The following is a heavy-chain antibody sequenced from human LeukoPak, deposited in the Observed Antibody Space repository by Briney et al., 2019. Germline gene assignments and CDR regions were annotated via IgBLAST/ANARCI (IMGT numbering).Heavy chain of an antibody. D-gene: IGHD3-22*01. CDR2: IYSGGST. J-gene: IGHJ4*02. CDR3: ARADDSRGYRYFDY. Sequence: GGSLRLSCAASGFTVSSNYMSLVRQAPGKGLEWVSVIYSGGSTYYADSVKGRFTISRDNSKNTLYLQMNSLRAEDTAVYYCARADDSRGYRYFDYWGQGTLVTVSS. V-gene: IGHV3-53*01. CDR1: GFTVSSNY.